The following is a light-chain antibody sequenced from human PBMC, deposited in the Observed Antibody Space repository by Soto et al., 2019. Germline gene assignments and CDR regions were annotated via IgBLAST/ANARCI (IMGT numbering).Light chain of an antibody. J-gene: IGKJ4*01. CDR3: QQYKNWPPLT. CDR1: QSVGGA. Sequence: EIVMTQSPATLSVSPGETATLSCRASQSVGGAVAWYQHKSGQAPRLLIVGASVRATGVPGRFSGGGSGTDFTLTISSLQSEVFAVYYCQQYKNWPPLTFGGGTTVEIK. V-gene: IGKV3-15*01. CDR2: GAS.